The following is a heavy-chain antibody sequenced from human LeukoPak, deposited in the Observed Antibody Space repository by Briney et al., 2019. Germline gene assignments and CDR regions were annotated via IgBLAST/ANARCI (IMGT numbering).Heavy chain of an antibody. CDR1: DGSIRGYY. CDR3: ARRPQDYGGHSDYNDGSDI. D-gene: IGHD4-23*01. J-gene: IGHJ3*02. CDR2: IYTSGST. V-gene: IGHV4-4*07. Sequence: PSETLSLTCTVSDGSIRGYYWSWIRQPARKGLEWIGRIYTSGSTNYNPSLKSRVTMSVDTSKNHFSLKLSSVTAADTAVYYCARRPQDYGGHSDYNDGSDIWGQGTMVTVSS.